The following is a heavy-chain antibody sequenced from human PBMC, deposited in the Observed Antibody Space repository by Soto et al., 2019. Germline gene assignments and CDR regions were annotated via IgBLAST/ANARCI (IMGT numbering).Heavy chain of an antibody. J-gene: IGHJ5*02. V-gene: IGHV5-51*01. CDR2: IYPGDSDT. D-gene: IGHD2-2*01. CDR1: GYSFTSYW. Sequence: PGESLKISCKGSGYSFTSYWIGWVRQMPGKGLEWMGIIYPGDSDTRYSPSFQGQVTISADKSISTAYLQWSSLKASDTAMYYCARLADIVVVPANNWFDPWGQGTLVTVPQ. CDR3: ARLADIVVVPANNWFDP.